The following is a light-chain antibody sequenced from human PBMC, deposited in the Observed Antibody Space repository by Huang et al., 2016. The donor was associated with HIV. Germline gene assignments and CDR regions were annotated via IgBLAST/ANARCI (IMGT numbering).Light chain of an antibody. CDR3: QQYNNGYT. V-gene: IGKV3-15*01. Sequence: IVMTQSPATLSVSPGERATLSCRASQSVSSNLAWYQQKPGQAPRLLISGASTRANGTPSRSRASEDGIESTLSISGSQSEYLSVYYCQQYNNGYTFGQGTRLEIK. J-gene: IGKJ2*01. CDR2: GAS. CDR1: QSVSSN.